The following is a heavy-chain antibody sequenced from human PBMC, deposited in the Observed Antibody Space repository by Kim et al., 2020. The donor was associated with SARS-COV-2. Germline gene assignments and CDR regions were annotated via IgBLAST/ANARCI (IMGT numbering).Heavy chain of an antibody. CDR3: ARGYCSSTSCYTSLGDYYGMDV. V-gene: IGHV1-2*02. CDR2: INPNSGDT. Sequence: ASVKVSCKASGYTFTGYYMHWVRQAPGQGLEWMGWINPNSGDTNYAQKFQVRVTMTRDTSISTAYMELSRLRSDDTAVYYCARGYCSSTSCYTSLGDYYGMDVWGKGTTVTVSS. D-gene: IGHD2-2*02. J-gene: IGHJ6*04. CDR1: GYTFTGYY.